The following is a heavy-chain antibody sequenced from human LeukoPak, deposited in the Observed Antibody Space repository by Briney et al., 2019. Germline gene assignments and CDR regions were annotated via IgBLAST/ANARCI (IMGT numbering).Heavy chain of an antibody. Sequence: PSETLSLTCTVSGGSISSYYWSWIRQPPGKGLEWIGYIYYSGSTNYNPSLKSRVTMSVDTSKNQFSLKLSSVTAADTAVYYCTAGYSSGWYGGMDVWGQGTTVTVSS. V-gene: IGHV4-59*12. CDR2: IYYSGST. CDR1: GGSISSYY. D-gene: IGHD6-19*01. J-gene: IGHJ6*02. CDR3: TAGYSSGWYGGMDV.